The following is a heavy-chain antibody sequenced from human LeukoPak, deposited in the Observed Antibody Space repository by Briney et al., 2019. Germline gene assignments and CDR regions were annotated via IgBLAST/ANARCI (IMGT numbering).Heavy chain of an antibody. CDR2: IYSGGST. CDR3: ARGAYGERSNYFDY. D-gene: IGHD4-17*01. CDR1: GFTVSSNY. J-gene: IGHJ4*02. Sequence: GGSLRLSCAASGFTVSSNYMSWVRQAPGKGLEWVSVIYSGGSTYYADPVKGRFTISRHNSKNTLYLQMNSLGAEDTAVYYCARGAYGERSNYFDYWGQGTLVTVSS. V-gene: IGHV3-53*04.